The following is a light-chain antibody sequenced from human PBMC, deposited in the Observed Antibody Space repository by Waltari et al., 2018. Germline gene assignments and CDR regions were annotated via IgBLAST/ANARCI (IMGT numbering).Light chain of an antibody. CDR1: SSDVGSYNL. CDR2: EVS. J-gene: IGLJ1*01. V-gene: IGLV2-23*02. CDR3: CSYAGSSTFYV. Sequence: QSALTQPASVSGSPGQSITISCTGTSSDVGSYNLVSWYQQHPGKAPKLMIYEVSKRPSGVSTRFSGSQSGNTASLTISGLQAEDEADYYCCSYAGSSTFYVFGTGTKVTVL.